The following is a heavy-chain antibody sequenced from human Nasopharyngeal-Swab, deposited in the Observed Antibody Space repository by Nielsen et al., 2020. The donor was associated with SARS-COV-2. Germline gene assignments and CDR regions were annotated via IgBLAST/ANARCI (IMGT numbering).Heavy chain of an antibody. CDR3: AREYCSGGSCYIHYFDY. CDR2: INHSGST. Sequence: WIRQPPGKGLEWIGEINHSGSTNYNPSLKSRVTISVDTSKNQFSLKLSSVTAADTAVYYCAREYCSGGSCYIHYFDYWGQGTLVTV. V-gene: IGHV4-34*01. D-gene: IGHD2-15*01. J-gene: IGHJ4*02.